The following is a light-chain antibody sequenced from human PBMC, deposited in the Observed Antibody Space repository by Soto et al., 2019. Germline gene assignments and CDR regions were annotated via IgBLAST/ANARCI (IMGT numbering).Light chain of an antibody. CDR1: SSDVGGYNY. CDR3: SSYGGSNTVV. V-gene: IGLV2-8*01. CDR2: EVS. Sequence: QSVLTQPPSASGSPGQSVTISCTGSSSDVGGYNYVSWYQQHPGTAPKLMIYEVSKRPSGVPDRRSGSKSGNTASLTVSGLQAEDEADYYGSSYGGSNTVVFGGGTKLTVL. J-gene: IGLJ2*01.